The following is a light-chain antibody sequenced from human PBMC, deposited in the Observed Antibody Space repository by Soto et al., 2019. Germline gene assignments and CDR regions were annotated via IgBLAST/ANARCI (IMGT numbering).Light chain of an antibody. Sequence: DIQMTQSPSTLSASVGDRVTITCRASQSISSWLAWYQQKPGKAPNLLIYKASSLESGVPSRFSGSGSGTEFTLTISSLQPDDFAAYYCQQYNSYPVTFGQGNKVQIK. J-gene: IGKJ1*01. CDR3: QQYNSYPVT. CDR1: QSISSW. V-gene: IGKV1-5*03. CDR2: KAS.